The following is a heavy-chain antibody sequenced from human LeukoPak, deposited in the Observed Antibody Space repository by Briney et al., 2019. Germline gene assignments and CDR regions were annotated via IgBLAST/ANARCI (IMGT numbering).Heavy chain of an antibody. Sequence: ASVKVSCKASGYTFTGYYMHWVRQAPGQGLDWMGRINPNSGGTNYAQKFQGRVTMTRDTTISTAYMELTRLRSDDTAVYYCARGDLTSIAARISFDYWGQGTLVTVSS. CDR3: ARGDLTSIAARISFDY. J-gene: IGHJ4*02. V-gene: IGHV1-2*06. CDR1: GYTFTGYY. D-gene: IGHD6-6*01. CDR2: INPNSGGT.